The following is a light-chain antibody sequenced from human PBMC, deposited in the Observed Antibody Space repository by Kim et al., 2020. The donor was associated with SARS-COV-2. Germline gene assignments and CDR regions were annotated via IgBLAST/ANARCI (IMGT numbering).Light chain of an antibody. Sequence: STLSATVGDRVTITCRASQSISGWLAWYQQKPGKAPKLLIYHASSLESGVPSRFSGSGSGTEFTLTINSLQPDDFATYYCQHLGTFGLGTKVDIK. V-gene: IGKV1-5*01. J-gene: IGKJ3*01. CDR2: HAS. CDR1: QSISGW. CDR3: QHLGT.